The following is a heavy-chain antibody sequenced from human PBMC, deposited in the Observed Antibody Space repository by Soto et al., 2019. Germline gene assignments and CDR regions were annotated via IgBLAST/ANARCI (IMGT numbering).Heavy chain of an antibody. D-gene: IGHD3-10*01. CDR1: GYSFTNYW. V-gene: IGHV5-51*01. J-gene: IGHJ4*02. CDR2: IYPGDSDT. Sequence: PGESLKISCKGSGYSFTNYWIGWVRQMPGKGLEWMGIIYPGDSDTRYSPSFQGQVTISADKSISTAYLQWSSLKASDTGMYYCARHLSTMAVTPDYWGQGTLVTVSS. CDR3: ARHLSTMAVTPDY.